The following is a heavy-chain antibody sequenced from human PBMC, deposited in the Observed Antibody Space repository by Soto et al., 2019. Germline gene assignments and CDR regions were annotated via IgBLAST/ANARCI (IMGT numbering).Heavy chain of an antibody. CDR1: GGSFSGYY. CDR2: INHSGTT. Sequence: QVQLQQWGAGLLKPSETLSLTCAVYGGSFSGYYWSWIRQPPGKGLEWIGEINHSGTTNYNPTLKSGVTISVDTSKNQFSLKLSSVTAADTAVYYCARVGVRDGDYGVSRFDPWGQGTLVTVSS. CDR3: ARVGVRDGDYGVSRFDP. D-gene: IGHD4-17*01. V-gene: IGHV4-34*01. J-gene: IGHJ5*02.